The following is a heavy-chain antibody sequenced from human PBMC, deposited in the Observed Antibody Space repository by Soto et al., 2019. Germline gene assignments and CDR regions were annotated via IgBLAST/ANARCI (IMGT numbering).Heavy chain of an antibody. CDR3: VTFSNSWNYFKN. J-gene: IGHJ4*02. CDR1: GFSFSNAW. D-gene: IGHD6-13*01. CDR2: IKSKTAGGTV. V-gene: IGHV3-15*01. Sequence: PGGSLRLSCAASGFSFSNAWMGWVRQAPGKGLECVGRIKSKTAGGTVGYATPVKGRFTISRDDSENTLYLQMDSLETEYTAVFYCVTFSNSWNYFKNWGKGTPVTVSP.